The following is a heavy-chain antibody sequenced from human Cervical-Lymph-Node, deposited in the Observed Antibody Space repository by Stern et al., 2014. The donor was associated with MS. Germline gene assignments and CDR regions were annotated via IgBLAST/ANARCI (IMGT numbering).Heavy chain of an antibody. Sequence: QLQLQESGPGLVKPSQTLSLTCTVSGGSISSGSYYWSWIRQPAGKGLEWLGRIYTSGSTHYNPSLKGGVTISVDPSKNQFSLKRSSGTAADTAVYYCAREYDAFDIWGQGTMVTVSS. CDR3: AREYDAFDI. V-gene: IGHV4-61*02. J-gene: IGHJ3*02. CDR1: GGSISSGSYY. CDR2: IYTSGST.